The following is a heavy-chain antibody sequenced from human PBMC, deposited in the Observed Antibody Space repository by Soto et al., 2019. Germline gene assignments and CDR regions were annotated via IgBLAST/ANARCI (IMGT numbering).Heavy chain of an antibody. J-gene: IGHJ4*02. V-gene: IGHV4-34*01. CDR1: GGSFSVYY. Sequence: KASETLSLTCAVYGGSFSVYYWSLIRQPPGKGLEWIGEINHSGSTNYNPSLKSRVTISVDTSKNQFSLKLSSVTAADTAVYYCARAPLNRPIDYWGQGTLVTVSS. CDR3: ARAPLNRPIDY. CDR2: INHSGST.